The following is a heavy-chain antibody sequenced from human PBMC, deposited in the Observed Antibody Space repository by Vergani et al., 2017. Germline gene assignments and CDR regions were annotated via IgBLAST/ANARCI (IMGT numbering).Heavy chain of an antibody. CDR2: ISSSGSTI. J-gene: IGHJ6*03. V-gene: IGHV3-48*03. Sequence: EVQLVESGGGLVQPGGSLRLSCAASGFTFSSYEMIWVRQAPGKGLEWVSYISSSGSTIYYADSVKGRFTISRDNAKNSLFLQMNSLRAEDTAVYYCARDRMGRGIAAPRSDYYYYYYMDVWGKGTTVTVSS. D-gene: IGHD6-13*01. CDR1: GFTFSSYE. CDR3: ARDRMGRGIAAPRSDYYYYYYMDV.